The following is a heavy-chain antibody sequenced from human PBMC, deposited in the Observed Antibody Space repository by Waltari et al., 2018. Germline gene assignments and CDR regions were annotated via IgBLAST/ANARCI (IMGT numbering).Heavy chain of an antibody. CDR1: GASISSYY. CDR2: IYYSGST. V-gene: IGHV4-59*01. CDR3: ASLGDAFDI. J-gene: IGHJ3*02. D-gene: IGHD7-27*01. Sequence: QVQLQESGPGLVKPSETLYLTCTVSGASISSYYWSWIRQPPGKGLEWIGYIYYSGSTNYNPSLKSRVTISVDTSKNQFSLKLSSVTAADTAVYYCASLGDAFDIWGQGTMVTVSS.